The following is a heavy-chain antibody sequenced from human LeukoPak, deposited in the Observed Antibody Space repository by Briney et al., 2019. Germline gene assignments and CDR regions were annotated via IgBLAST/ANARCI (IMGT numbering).Heavy chain of an antibody. CDR3: SSLMVRGVIPTDY. J-gene: IGHJ4*02. Sequence: SETLSLTCTVSGGSISSSSYYWGWIRQPPGKGLEWIGSIYYSGSTYYNPSLKSRVTISVDTSKNQFSLKLSSVTAADTAVYYCSSLMVRGVIPTDYWGQGTLVTVSS. D-gene: IGHD3-10*01. CDR1: GGSISSSSYY. V-gene: IGHV4-39*07. CDR2: IYYSGST.